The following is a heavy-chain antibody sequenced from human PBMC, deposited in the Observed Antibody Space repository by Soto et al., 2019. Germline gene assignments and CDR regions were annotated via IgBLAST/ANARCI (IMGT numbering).Heavy chain of an antibody. D-gene: IGHD2-21*01. J-gene: IGHJ5*02. Sequence: GGSLRLSCAASGFTSGNYWMSWVRQAPGKGPEWVANIKQGGSERNYVESVKGRFTISRDNAENSLCLQMNSLRVEDTGVYYCASARHIGPWGQGTLVTVSS. V-gene: IGHV3-7*01. CDR3: ASARHIGP. CDR1: GFTSGNYW. CDR2: IKQGGSER.